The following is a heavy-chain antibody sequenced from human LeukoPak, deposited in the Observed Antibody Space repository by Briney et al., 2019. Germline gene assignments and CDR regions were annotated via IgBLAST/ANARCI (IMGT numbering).Heavy chain of an antibody. D-gene: IGHD6-19*01. CDR3: VRRNRPVAVRSHFDY. Sequence: GGSLRLSCAASGFTFSSYAMSWVRQAPGKGLEWVSAISGSGGSTYYADSVKGRFTISRDNSKNTLYLQMNSLRAEDTAVYYCVRRNRPVAVRSHFDYWGQGTLVTVSS. CDR1: GFTFSSYA. J-gene: IGHJ4*02. V-gene: IGHV3-23*01. CDR2: ISGSGGST.